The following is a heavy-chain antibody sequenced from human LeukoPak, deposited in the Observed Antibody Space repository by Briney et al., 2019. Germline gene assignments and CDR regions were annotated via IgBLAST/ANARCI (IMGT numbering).Heavy chain of an antibody. D-gene: IGHD2-21*02. CDR3: ARDHCGGDCYPDY. CDR2: IYHSGST. Sequence: SETLSLTCTVSGYSISSGYYWGWIRQPPGKGLEWIGSIYHSGSTYYNPSPKSRVTISVDTSKNQFSLKLSSVTAADTAVYYCARDHCGGDCYPDYWGQGTLVTVSS. V-gene: IGHV4-38-2*02. J-gene: IGHJ4*02. CDR1: GYSISSGYY.